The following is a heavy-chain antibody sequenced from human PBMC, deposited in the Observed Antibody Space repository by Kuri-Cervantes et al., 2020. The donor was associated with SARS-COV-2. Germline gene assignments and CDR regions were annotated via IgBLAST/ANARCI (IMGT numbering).Heavy chain of an antibody. D-gene: IGHD2-2*01. Sequence: ASVKVSCKASGYTFTSYGISWVRQAPGQGLEWMGWISAYNGNTNYAQKLQGRVTMTTDTSTSTAYMELRSLRSDDTAVYYCAREVVPAAIEGYFDHWGQGTLVTVSS. CDR2: ISAYNGNT. CDR1: GYTFTSYG. CDR3: AREVVPAAIEGYFDH. J-gene: IGHJ4*02. V-gene: IGHV1-18*01.